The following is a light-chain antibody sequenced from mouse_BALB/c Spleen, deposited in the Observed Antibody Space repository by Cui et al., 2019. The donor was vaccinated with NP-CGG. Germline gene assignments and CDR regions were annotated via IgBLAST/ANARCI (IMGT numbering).Light chain of an antibody. CDR2: GTN. Sequence: QACVTPEFATTTTPGETVTLTCRSSTGAVTTSNYANWVQEKPDHLFTGLIGGTNNRAPGVPARFSGSLIGDKAALTITGAQTEDEAIYFCALWYSNHWVFGGGTKLTVL. V-gene: IGLV1*01. CDR3: ALWYSNHWV. CDR1: TGAVTTSNY. J-gene: IGLJ1*01.